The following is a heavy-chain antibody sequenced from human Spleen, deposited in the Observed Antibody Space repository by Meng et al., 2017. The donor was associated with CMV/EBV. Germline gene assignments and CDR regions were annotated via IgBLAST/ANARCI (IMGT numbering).Heavy chain of an antibody. J-gene: IGHJ4*02. Sequence: HVQLVQSGAEVKKPAASVNVSCKASGYTFTGYYMHWVRQAPGQGLEWMGWINPNSGGTNYAQKFQGRVTMIRDTSISTAYMELSRLRSDDTAVYYCATGIAAAGTPYYFDYWGQGTLVTVSS. D-gene: IGHD6-13*01. V-gene: IGHV1-2*02. CDR3: ATGIAAAGTPYYFDY. CDR1: GYTFTGYY. CDR2: INPNSGGT.